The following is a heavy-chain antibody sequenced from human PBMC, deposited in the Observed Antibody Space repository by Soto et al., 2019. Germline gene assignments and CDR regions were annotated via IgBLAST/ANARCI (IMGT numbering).Heavy chain of an antibody. V-gene: IGHV1-69*13. CDR3: AREVTVASYSFDF. CDR1: GGTFNNYA. J-gene: IGHJ4*02. Sequence: ASVKVSCKASGGTFNNYALSWVRQAPGQGLEWMGGIIPIFNSANYAQKFQGRVTITADDSTSTAYMELRSLRPDGTAVYYCAREVTVASYSFDFWGQGTLVTVSS. D-gene: IGHD5-12*01. CDR2: IIPIFNSA.